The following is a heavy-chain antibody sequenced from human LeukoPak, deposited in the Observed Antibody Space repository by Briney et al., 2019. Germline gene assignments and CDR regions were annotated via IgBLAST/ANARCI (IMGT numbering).Heavy chain of an antibody. Sequence: PGGSLRLSCAASGFTFSSYWMSWVRQVPGKRLEWVANINQDGSVMYYVDSVEGRFTISRDNAKNSLYLQMNTLRAEDTAVYYCAREFGSGNYRALDYWGQGTLVTVSS. CDR1: GFTFSSYW. CDR2: INQDGSVM. V-gene: IGHV3-7*04. D-gene: IGHD3-10*01. CDR3: AREFGSGNYRALDY. J-gene: IGHJ4*02.